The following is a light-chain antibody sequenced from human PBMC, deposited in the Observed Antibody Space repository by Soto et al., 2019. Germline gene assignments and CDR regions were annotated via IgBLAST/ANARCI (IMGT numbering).Light chain of an antibody. V-gene: IGKV3-11*01. CDR3: QKCGNWPQ. CDR2: DAS. CDR1: QSISNY. J-gene: IGKJ5*01. Sequence: VVPRSSATGSWCLGKEATSSCKARQSISNYLAWYQHKPGQAPRLLIFDASIRATGIPARFSRSGSGTYFTLTISGLSPEDSVIYYGQKCGNWPQFGQGTRLEIK.